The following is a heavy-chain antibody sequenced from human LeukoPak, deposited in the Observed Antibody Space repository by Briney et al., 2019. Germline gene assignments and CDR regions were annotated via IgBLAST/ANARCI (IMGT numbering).Heavy chain of an antibody. Sequence: SVKVSCKASGYTFTDYSMHWVRQAPGQGLEWMGGIIPIFGTANYAQKFQGRVTITADKSTSTVYMELSSLRSEDTAVYYCARDYYDSSGYYPWGQGTLVTVSS. V-gene: IGHV1-69*06. J-gene: IGHJ5*02. CDR3: ARDYYDSSGYYP. D-gene: IGHD3-22*01. CDR2: IIPIFGTA. CDR1: GYTFTDYS.